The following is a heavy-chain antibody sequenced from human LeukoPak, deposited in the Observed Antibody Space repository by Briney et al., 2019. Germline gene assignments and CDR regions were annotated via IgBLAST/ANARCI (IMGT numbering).Heavy chain of an antibody. CDR3: ARERTYYYFDL. Sequence: GASVKVSCKASEYTFTGYYLHWVRQAPGQGLEWMGRFNPNSGGTEYEQKFQSRVTMTRDTSISTAYMELSSLRSDDTAVYYCARERTYYYFDLWGRGTLVTVSS. CDR1: EYTFTGYY. D-gene: IGHD3-10*01. CDR2: FNPNSGGT. V-gene: IGHV1-2*06. J-gene: IGHJ2*01.